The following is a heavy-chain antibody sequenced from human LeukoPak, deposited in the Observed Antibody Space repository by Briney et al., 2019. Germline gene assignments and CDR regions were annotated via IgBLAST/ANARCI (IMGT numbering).Heavy chain of an antibody. CDR2: LSSSGGGT. CDR1: GFGFSRNG. Sequence: GGSLRPSCVASGFGFSRNGMSWVRQTPGKGLQWISSLSSSGGGTYYADSVNGRFTISRDNSKNILYLHMNSLTVEDSAVYYCAKHYADTSTYSYFDLWGQGTLVTVSS. J-gene: IGHJ4*02. D-gene: IGHD2/OR15-2a*01. V-gene: IGHV3-23*01. CDR3: AKHYADTSTYSYFDL.